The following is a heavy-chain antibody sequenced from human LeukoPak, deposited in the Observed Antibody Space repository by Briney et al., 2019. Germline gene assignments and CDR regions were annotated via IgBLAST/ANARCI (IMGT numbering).Heavy chain of an antibody. J-gene: IGHJ6*03. Sequence: ASVKVSCKASGYTFTGYYMHWVRQAPGQGLEWMGWINPNSGGTNYAQKFQGRVTMTRDTSISTAYMELNRLRSDDTAVYYCARANKKTGTTGYYYMDVWGKGTTVTVSS. V-gene: IGHV1-2*02. D-gene: IGHD1-7*01. CDR2: INPNSGGT. CDR1: GYTFTGYY. CDR3: ARANKKTGTTGYYYMDV.